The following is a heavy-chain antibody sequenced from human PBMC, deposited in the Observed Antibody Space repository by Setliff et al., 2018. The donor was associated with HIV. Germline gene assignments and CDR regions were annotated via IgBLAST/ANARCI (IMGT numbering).Heavy chain of an antibody. V-gene: IGHV1-24*01. J-gene: IGHJ6*03. Sequence: ASVKVSCKVTGYTLTELSMHWVRQAPGKGLEWMGGFDRENGETVYAQKFQGRVTMTEDTSTDTAYMELSSLRSEDTAVYYCATGTNWNYVYYYYMDVWGKGTTVTVLL. CDR2: FDRENGET. CDR3: ATGTNWNYVYYYYMDV. D-gene: IGHD1-7*01. CDR1: GYTLTELS.